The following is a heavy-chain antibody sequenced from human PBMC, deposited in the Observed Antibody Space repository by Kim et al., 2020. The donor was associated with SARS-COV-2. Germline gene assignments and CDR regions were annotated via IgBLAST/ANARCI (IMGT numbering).Heavy chain of an antibody. D-gene: IGHD3-10*01. V-gene: IGHV3-48*01. CDR3: ARRGYYGSGTYNWFDP. Sequence: DSVKGRFTISRDNARNALYVQMHRLRAEDTAVYYCARRGYYGSGTYNWFDPGGQGTLVTVSS. J-gene: IGHJ5*02.